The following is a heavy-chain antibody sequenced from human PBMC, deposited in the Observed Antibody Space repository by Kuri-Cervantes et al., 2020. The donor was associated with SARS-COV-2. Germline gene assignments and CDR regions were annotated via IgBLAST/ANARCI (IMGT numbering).Heavy chain of an antibody. V-gene: IGHV3-23*01. CDR3: ARGSSSTYFDY. CDR1: GFTFSSYA. J-gene: IGHJ4*02. Sequence: GESLKISCAASGFTFSSYAMSWVRQAPGKGLEWVSAISGSGGSIYYADSVKGRFTISRDNAKNSLYPQMNSLRAEDTAVYYCARGSSSTYFDYWGQGTLVTVSS. D-gene: IGHD6-6*01. CDR2: ISGSGGSI.